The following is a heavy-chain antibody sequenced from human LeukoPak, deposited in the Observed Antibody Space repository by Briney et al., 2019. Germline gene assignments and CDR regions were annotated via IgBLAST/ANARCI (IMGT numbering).Heavy chain of an antibody. Sequence: GASVKVSCKASGYTLTSYDINWVRQATGQGLEWMGWMNPNSGRTGYAQNFQGRITITRNTSISTAYVELSSLRSEDTAVYYCTRETSLRYFDYWGQGTLVTVSS. CDR3: TRETSLRYFDY. CDR2: MNPNSGRT. V-gene: IGHV1-8*01. CDR1: GYTLTSYD. J-gene: IGHJ4*02.